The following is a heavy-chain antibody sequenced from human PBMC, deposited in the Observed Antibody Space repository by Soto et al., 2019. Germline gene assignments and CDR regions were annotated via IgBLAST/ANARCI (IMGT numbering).Heavy chain of an antibody. CDR3: GRVQSGSYYFILDY. V-gene: IGHV4-59*01. Sequence: SETLSLTCTVSGGSISSYYWSWIRQPPGKGLEWIGYIYYSGSTNYNPSLKSRVTISVDTSKNQFSLKLSSVTAADTAVYYCGRVQSGSYYFILDYWGQGTLVTVSS. J-gene: IGHJ4*02. D-gene: IGHD1-26*01. CDR2: IYYSGST. CDR1: GGSISSYY.